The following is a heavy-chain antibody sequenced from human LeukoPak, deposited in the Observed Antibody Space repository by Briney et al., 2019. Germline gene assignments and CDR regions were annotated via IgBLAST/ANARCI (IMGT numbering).Heavy chain of an antibody. D-gene: IGHD3-9*01. CDR3: AGGGDGDILTGLVFDY. J-gene: IGHJ4*02. CDR2: ISAYNGNT. V-gene: IGHV1-18*01. CDR1: GYRFTSYG. Sequence: ASVKVSCKASGYRFTSYGISWVRQAPGQGLEWMGWISAYNGNTNYAQKLQGRVTMTTDASTSTAYMELRSLRSDDTAVYYCAGGGDGDILTGLVFDYWGQGTLVTVSS.